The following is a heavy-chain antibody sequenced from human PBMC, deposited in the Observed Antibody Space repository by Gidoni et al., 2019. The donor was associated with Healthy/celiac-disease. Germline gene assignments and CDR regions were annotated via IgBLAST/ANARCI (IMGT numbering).Heavy chain of an antibody. J-gene: IGHJ4*02. CDR2: ISGSGGST. CDR3: AKGVGYCSSTSCYDGLIDY. V-gene: IGHV3-23*01. CDR1: GFTFSSYA. D-gene: IGHD2-2*01. Sequence: EVQLLESGGGLVQPGGSLRLSCAASGFTFSSYAMSWVRQAPGKGLEWVSAISGSGGSTYYADSVKGRFTTSRDNSKNTLYLQMNSLRAEDTAVYYCAKGVGYCSSTSCYDGLIDYWGQGTLVTVSS.